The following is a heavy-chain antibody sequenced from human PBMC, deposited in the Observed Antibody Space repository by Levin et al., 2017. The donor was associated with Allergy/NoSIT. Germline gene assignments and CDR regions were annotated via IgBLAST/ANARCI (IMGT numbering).Heavy chain of an antibody. CDR1: GFTVSSNY. V-gene: IGHV3-53*01. CDR2: IYSGGST. D-gene: IGHD3-10*02. Sequence: GGSLRLSCAASGFTVSSNYMSWVRQAPGKGLEWVSVIYSGGSTYYADSVKGRFTISRDNSKNTLYLQMNSLRAEDTAVYYCARLLFAAYYCDYWGQGTLVTVSS. J-gene: IGHJ4*02. CDR3: ARLLFAAYYCDY.